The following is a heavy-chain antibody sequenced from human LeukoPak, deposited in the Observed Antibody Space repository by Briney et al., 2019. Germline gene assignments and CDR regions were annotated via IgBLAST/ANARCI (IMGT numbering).Heavy chain of an antibody. V-gene: IGHV3-23*01. CDR3: AKSAIFGVVIFDY. Sequence: GASLRLSCAASGFTFRSYAMSWVRQAPGKGLEWVSAISGSGGSTYYADSVKGRFTISRDNSKNTLYLQMNSLRAEDTAVYYCAKSAIFGVVIFDYWGQGTLVTVSS. J-gene: IGHJ4*02. CDR2: ISGSGGST. CDR1: GFTFRSYA. D-gene: IGHD3-3*01.